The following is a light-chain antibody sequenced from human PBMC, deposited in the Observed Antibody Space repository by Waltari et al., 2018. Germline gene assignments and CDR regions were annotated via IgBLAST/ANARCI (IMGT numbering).Light chain of an antibody. J-gene: IGLJ3*02. CDR3: QSYDNSLRGSLL. Sequence: QSVLTQAPSVSGAPGQRVTISCTGGDPRIASFGFNWYQHLPGRGPKLLIYENTKRPSGVPDRFSGSKSGTSASLAIEGLQPEDEGDYYCQSYDNSLRGSLLFGGGTKVTV. V-gene: IGLV1-40*01. CDR1: DPRIASFG. CDR2: ENT.